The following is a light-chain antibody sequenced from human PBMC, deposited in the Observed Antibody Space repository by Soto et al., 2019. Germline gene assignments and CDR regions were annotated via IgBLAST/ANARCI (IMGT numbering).Light chain of an antibody. J-gene: IGKJ1*01. Sequence: DIQMTQSPSTLSASVGDRVTITCRASQSISSWLAWYQQKPGKASKLLIYKASSLESGVPSRFSGSGSGTEFTLTISSLQPDDFATYYCQQFHSFSPTFGQGTKVDIK. CDR1: QSISSW. CDR2: KAS. V-gene: IGKV1-5*03. CDR3: QQFHSFSPT.